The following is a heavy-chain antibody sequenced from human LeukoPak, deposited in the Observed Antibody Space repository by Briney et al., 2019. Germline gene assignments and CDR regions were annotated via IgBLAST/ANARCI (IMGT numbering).Heavy chain of an antibody. Sequence: AAVKVSCKASGYTFTSYDINWVRQATGQGLEWMGWMNPNSGNAGYAQKFQGRVTMTRNTSISTAYMELSSLRSEDTAVHYCARLYSSDWYGYAGWFDPWGQGTLVNVSS. CDR1: GYTFTSYD. CDR3: ARLYSSDWYGYAGWFDP. D-gene: IGHD6-19*01. J-gene: IGHJ5*02. V-gene: IGHV1-8*01. CDR2: MNPNSGNA.